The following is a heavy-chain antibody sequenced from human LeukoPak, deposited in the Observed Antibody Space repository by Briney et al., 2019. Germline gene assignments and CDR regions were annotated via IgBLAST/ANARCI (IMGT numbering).Heavy chain of an antibody. Sequence: GASVKVSCKASGGTFSSYAISWVRQAPGQGLEWMGGIIPIFGTANYAQKFQGRVTITADKSTSTAYMELSSLRSEDTAVYYCARGIAAAGENNWFDPWGQGTLVTVSS. CDR3: ARGIAAAGENNWFDP. CDR1: GGTFSSYA. D-gene: IGHD6-13*01. CDR2: IIPIFGTA. V-gene: IGHV1-69*06. J-gene: IGHJ5*02.